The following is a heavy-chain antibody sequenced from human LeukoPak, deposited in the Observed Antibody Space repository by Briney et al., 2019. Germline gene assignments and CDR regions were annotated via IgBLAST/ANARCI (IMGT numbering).Heavy chain of an antibody. Sequence: ASVKVSCKASGYTFTGYYMHWVRQAPGQGLEWMGWINPNSGGTNYAQKFQGRVTMTRDTSISTAYMELSRLRFDDTAVYYCARDRTGYSSGWEDNDYWGQGTLVTVSS. V-gene: IGHV1-2*02. D-gene: IGHD6-19*01. J-gene: IGHJ4*02. CDR2: INPNSGGT. CDR3: ARDRTGYSSGWEDNDY. CDR1: GYTFTGYY.